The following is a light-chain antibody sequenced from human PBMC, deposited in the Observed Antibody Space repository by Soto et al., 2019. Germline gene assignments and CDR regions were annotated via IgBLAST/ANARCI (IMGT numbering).Light chain of an antibody. CDR3: QKCSTSPLT. CDR1: QSVGNNY. V-gene: IGKV3-20*01. J-gene: IGKJ4*01. Sequence: EIVLTQSPDTLSLSPGERATLSCRASQSVGNNYLAWFQQKPGQAPRLLIDDASTRATGIPDRFSGSGSGTDFTLTINRLEPEDSAVYYCQKCSTSPLTFGGGTKVEIK. CDR2: DAS.